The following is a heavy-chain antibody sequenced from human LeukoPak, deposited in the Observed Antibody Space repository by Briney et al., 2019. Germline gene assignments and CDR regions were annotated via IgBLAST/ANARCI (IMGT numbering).Heavy chain of an antibody. CDR3: ARQMGVASRKNYFDS. J-gene: IGHJ4*02. V-gene: IGHV5-51*01. Sequence: GESLKISCQASGYNFTRYWIGWVRQMPGKGLEWMGLLYPRDSDTRYSPSFQGQVTFSADNSINTAYLQWSSLRASDTAIYYRARQMGVASRKNYFDSWGQGTLVTVSA. CDR1: GYNFTRYW. D-gene: IGHD5-12*01. CDR2: LYPRDSDT.